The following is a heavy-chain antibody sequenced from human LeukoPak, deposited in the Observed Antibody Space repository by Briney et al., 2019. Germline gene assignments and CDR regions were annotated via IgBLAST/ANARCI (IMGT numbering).Heavy chain of an antibody. CDR1: GGSISSSSYY. J-gene: IGHJ4*02. CDR2: IYYSGST. CDR3: ARTMVVTPAVDY. D-gene: IGHD4-23*01. V-gene: IGHV4-39*01. Sequence: PSETLSLTCTVSGGSISSSSYYWGWIRQPPGKGLEWIGSIYYSGSTYYNPSLKSRVTISVDTSKNQFSLKLSSVTAADTAVYYCARTMVVTPAVDYWGQGTLVTVSS.